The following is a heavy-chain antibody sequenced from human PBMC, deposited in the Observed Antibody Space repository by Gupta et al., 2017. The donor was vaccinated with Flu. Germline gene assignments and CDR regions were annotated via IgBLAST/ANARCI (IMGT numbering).Heavy chain of an antibody. CDR3: ARAWDVTVAGTFDY. D-gene: IGHD6-19*01. CDR2: ISSSSSYI. Sequence: EVQLVESGGGLVKPGGSLRLSCAASGFTFRSSGMNWVRQAPGKGLEWGSSISSSSSYIYYADSVKGRFTISRHNAKNSLYLQMNSLRAEDTAVYYCARAWDVTVAGTFDYWGQGTLVTVSS. CDR1: GFTFRSSG. J-gene: IGHJ4*02. V-gene: IGHV3-21*01.